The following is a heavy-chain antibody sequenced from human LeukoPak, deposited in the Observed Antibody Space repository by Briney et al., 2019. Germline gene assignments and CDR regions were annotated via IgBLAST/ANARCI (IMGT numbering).Heavy chain of an antibody. J-gene: IGHJ3*02. Sequence: GGSLRLSCAASGFTVSSIYMTWVRQAPGKGLEWVSVIYSVGSTYYADSVKGRFTISRDNSNDTLFLQMNSLRADDTAVYYCARQAGQFGIWGQGTMVTVSS. CDR2: IYSVGST. D-gene: IGHD3-10*01. CDR3: ARQAGQFGI. V-gene: IGHV3-66*04. CDR1: GFTVSSIY.